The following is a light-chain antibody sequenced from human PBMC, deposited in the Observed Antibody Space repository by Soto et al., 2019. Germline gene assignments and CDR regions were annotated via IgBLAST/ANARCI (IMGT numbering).Light chain of an antibody. V-gene: IGKV1-5*01. CDR2: DAS. CDR1: QTISNW. Sequence: DIQMTQSPSTLSASVGDRVTISCRASQTISNWLAWYQQKPGKAPKLLIYDASSLESGVPSRFSGRGSGTEFTLTISSLQPEDFATYYCQKYNSFWTFGQGTKVEIK. CDR3: QKYNSFWT. J-gene: IGKJ1*01.